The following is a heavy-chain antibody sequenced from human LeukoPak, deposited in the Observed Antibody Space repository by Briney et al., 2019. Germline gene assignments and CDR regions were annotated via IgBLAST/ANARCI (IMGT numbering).Heavy chain of an antibody. J-gene: IGHJ4*02. CDR1: GFTFSSYW. CDR2: IKQDGSQR. V-gene: IGHV3-7*03. CDR3: AKEEIGMIAVAWSFDY. Sequence: GGSLRLSCAASGFTFSSYWMSWVRQAPGKGLEGVANIKQDGSQRYYVDSVKVRFTISRDNAKNALYLQMNRLRAEATAVYYCAKEEIGMIAVAWSFDYWGQGTLVTVSS. D-gene: IGHD6-19*01.